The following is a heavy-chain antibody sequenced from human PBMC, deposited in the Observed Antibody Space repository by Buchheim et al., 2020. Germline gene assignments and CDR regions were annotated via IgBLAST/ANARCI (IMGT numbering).Heavy chain of an antibody. Sequence: EVQLLESGGGLVQPGGSLRLSCAGSGFTFSSYAMNWVRQAPGKGLEWVSATSGSGDRTYYADSAKGRFTISRDNSKNTLCLQMNSLRAEDTAVYYCAKGRLRSGYQWANYYYIMDVWGQGTT. CDR1: GFTFSSYA. CDR2: TSGSGDRT. J-gene: IGHJ6*02. V-gene: IGHV3-23*01. CDR3: AKGRLRSGYQWANYYYIMDV. D-gene: IGHD3-9*01.